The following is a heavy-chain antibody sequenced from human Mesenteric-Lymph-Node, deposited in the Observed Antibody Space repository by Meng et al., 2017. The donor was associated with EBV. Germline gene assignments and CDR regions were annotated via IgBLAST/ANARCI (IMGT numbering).Heavy chain of an antibody. Sequence: QVQPHPWGPGLLQPSETLSLTCGVSGGSFGGYFWSWIRQPPGKGLEWIGEINRVGSTNYNPSLKSRLTMSVDTSKNHFSLKLTSVTAADTAVYYCVRCGAVTLVQGGPDHWGQGTLVTVSS. D-gene: IGHD3-10*01. CDR3: VRCGAVTLVQGGPDH. V-gene: IGHV4-34*01. J-gene: IGHJ4*02. CDR1: GGSFGGYF. CDR2: INRVGST.